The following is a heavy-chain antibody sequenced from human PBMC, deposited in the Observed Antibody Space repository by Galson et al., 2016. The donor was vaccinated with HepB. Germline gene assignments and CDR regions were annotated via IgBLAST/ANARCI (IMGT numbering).Heavy chain of an antibody. J-gene: IGHJ4*02. CDR3: ARIPKAAAAPFGYFDY. D-gene: IGHD2-15*01. V-gene: IGHV4-59*01. CDR2: LYNGGST. CDR1: GGSITSDG. Sequence: SETLSLTCTVSGGSITSDGWTWIRQPPGKGLEWIGYLYNGGSTKYNPSLESRITISGGTSKNQFSLKLSSVTAADTAVYYCARIPKAAAAPFGYFDYWGRGTLVTVSS.